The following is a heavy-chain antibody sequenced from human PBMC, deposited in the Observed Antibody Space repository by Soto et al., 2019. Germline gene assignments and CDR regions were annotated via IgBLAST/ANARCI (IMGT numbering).Heavy chain of an antibody. CDR1: GGSFSGYY. V-gene: IGHV4-34*01. J-gene: IGHJ4*02. Sequence: QVQLQQWGAGLLKPSETLSLTCAVYGGSFSGYYWSWIRQPPGKGLEWIGEINHSGSTNYNPSLKSRLTTSADTSKIQFSLKLSSVTAADSAMSYCARGLPTTVTTYDYWGQGTLVTVSS. D-gene: IGHD4-17*01. CDR2: INHSGST. CDR3: ARGLPTTVTTYDY.